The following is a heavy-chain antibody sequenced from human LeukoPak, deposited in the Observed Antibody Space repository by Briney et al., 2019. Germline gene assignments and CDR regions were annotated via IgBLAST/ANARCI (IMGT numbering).Heavy chain of an antibody. D-gene: IGHD3-9*01. Sequence: SETLSLTCAVYGGSFSDYYWNWIRQPPGKGLEWIGEINHSGSTNYNPSLKSRVTISVDTSKNQFSLKLSSVTAADTAVYYCARHRLRYFDWLLSHAFDIWGQGTMVTVSS. CDR1: GGSFSDYY. CDR3: ARHRLRYFDWLLSHAFDI. J-gene: IGHJ3*02. CDR2: INHSGST. V-gene: IGHV4-34*01.